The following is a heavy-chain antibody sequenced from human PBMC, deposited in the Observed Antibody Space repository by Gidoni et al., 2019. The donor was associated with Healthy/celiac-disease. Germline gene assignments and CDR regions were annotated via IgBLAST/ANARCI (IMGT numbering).Heavy chain of an antibody. CDR3: ARENLPLYDFWSGYYYYYGMDV. CDR2: SSSSSYI. J-gene: IGHJ6*02. D-gene: IGHD3-3*01. Sequence: SSSSSYIYYADSVKGRFTISRDNAKNSLYLQMNSLRAEDTAVYYCARENLPLYDFWSGYYYYYGMDVWGQGTTVTVSS. V-gene: IGHV3-21*01.